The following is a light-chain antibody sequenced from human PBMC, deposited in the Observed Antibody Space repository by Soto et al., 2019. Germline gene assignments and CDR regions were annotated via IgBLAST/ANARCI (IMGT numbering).Light chain of an antibody. J-gene: IGLJ1*01. CDR3: ASWDDSLSGYV. CDR1: TSNILRNY. V-gene: IGLV1-47*03. Sequence: QSVLTQPPSASGNPGQRLTISCSGSTSNILRNYVYWYRQFPGTAPRLLISMNDQRPSGVPDRFSGSKSGTSASLAISGLWSEDAADYSCASWDDSLSGYVFGTGTKLTVL. CDR2: MND.